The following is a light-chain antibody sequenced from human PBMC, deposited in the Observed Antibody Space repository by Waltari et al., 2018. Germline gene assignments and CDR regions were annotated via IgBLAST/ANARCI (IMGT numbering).Light chain of an antibody. CDR3: NSRDSSGNVV. J-gene: IGLJ2*01. CDR1: SLRSYS. CDR2: GKN. V-gene: IGLV3-19*01. Sequence: SSELTQDPAVSVALGQTVRITCQGDSLRSYSARWYQQKPGQAPVLVLYGKNNRPSGIPDRFSGSSSGNTASLTITGAQAEDEADYYCNSRDSSGNVVFGGGTKLTVL.